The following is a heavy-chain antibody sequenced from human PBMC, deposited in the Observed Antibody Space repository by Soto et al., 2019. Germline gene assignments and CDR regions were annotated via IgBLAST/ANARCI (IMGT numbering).Heavy chain of an antibody. CDR3: VREEMPTVNNYYYYMDV. J-gene: IGHJ6*03. CDR1: GYTFTSYY. V-gene: IGHV1-46*03. Sequence: QVQLVQSGAEVQKPGASLKVSCKASGYTFTSYYLHWVRQALGHGLEWMGVINPSDGSTSYAQKFQGRVTMTRDTSTNTVYMEVSSLRSEDTAVYFCVREEMPTVNNYYYYMDVWGRGTTVTVSS. CDR2: INPSDGST. D-gene: IGHD4-4*01.